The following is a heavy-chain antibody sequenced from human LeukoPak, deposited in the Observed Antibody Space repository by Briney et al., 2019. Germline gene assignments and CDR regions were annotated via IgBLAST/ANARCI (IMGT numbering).Heavy chain of an antibody. Sequence: SETLSLTCTVSGGSISSSSYYWGWIRQPPGTGLEWIGSIYYSGSTYYNPSLKSRVTISVDTSKNQFSLKLSSVTAADTAVYYCARRPFYYGSGSYRNAFDYWGQGTLVTVSS. CDR1: GGSISSSSYY. CDR2: IYYSGST. CDR3: ARRPFYYGSGSYRNAFDY. D-gene: IGHD3-10*01. V-gene: IGHV4-39*01. J-gene: IGHJ4*02.